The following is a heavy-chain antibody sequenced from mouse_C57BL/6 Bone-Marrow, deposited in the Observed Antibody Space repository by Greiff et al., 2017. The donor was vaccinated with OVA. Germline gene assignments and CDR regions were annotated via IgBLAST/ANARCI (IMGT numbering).Heavy chain of an antibody. CDR2: IDPSDSYT. Sequence: VQLQQPGAELVMPGASVKLSCKASGYTFTSYWMHWVKQRPGQGLEWIGEIDPSDSYTNYNQKFKGKSTLTVDKSSSTAYMQLSSLTSEDSAVYYCARCYYGSSLYYYAMDYWGQGTSVTVSS. CDR1: GYTFTSYW. CDR3: ARCYYGSSLYYYAMDY. J-gene: IGHJ4*01. V-gene: IGHV1-69*01. D-gene: IGHD1-1*01.